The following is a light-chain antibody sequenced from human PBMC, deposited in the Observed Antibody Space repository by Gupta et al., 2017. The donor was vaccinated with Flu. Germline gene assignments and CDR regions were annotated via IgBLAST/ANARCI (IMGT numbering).Light chain of an antibody. CDR1: SSDVGAYKY. CDR3: CSYAGRNILI. J-gene: IGLJ2*01. V-gene: IGLV2-8*01. Sequence: QSALTQPPSASGSPGQSVTISCTGTSSDVGAYKYVSWYQQYPGKAPRVLIYEVDKRSPGVPERFSGSKSGNTASLIVSGLQEEDEAEYFCCSYAGRNILIFGGGTKVTVL. CDR2: EVD.